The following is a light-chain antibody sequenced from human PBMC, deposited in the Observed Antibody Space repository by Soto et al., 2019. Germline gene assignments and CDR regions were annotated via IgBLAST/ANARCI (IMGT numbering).Light chain of an antibody. J-gene: IGKJ1*01. CDR2: RTS. Sequence: IVMTQSPATLAVSPGERATLSCRASHNINENLAWYQQKPGQAPRLLMFRTSTRATGIPDRFSGSGSGTDFTLTISRLEPEDFAVYYFQQYVTSPWALGQGTEVAIE. CDR1: HNINEN. CDR3: QQYVTSPWA. V-gene: IGKV3-20*01.